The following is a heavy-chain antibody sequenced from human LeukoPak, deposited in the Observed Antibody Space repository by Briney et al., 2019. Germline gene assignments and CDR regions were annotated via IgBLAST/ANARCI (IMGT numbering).Heavy chain of an antibody. Sequence: SVKVSCKASGGTFSSYAISWVRQAPGQGLEWMGGIIPIFGTANYAQKFQGRVTITADESTSTAYMELSSLRSEDTAVYYCARGLRGYSYGYSPFDYWGQGTLVTVSS. CDR3: ARGLRGYSYGYSPFDY. V-gene: IGHV1-69*13. D-gene: IGHD5-18*01. J-gene: IGHJ4*02. CDR1: GGTFSSYA. CDR2: IIPIFGTA.